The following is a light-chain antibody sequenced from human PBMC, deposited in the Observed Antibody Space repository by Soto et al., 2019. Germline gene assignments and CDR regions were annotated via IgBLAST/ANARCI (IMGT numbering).Light chain of an antibody. CDR1: QSVSSN. Sequence: EIVMTQSPATLSVSPGERATLSCRASQSVSSNLAWYQQKPGQAPRLLIYGASTRATGVPVRFSGSGSGTEFTLTISSLQSEDFAVYYCQHYNNWPPWTFDQGTKVESK. CDR2: GAS. J-gene: IGKJ1*01. CDR3: QHYNNWPPWT. V-gene: IGKV3-15*01.